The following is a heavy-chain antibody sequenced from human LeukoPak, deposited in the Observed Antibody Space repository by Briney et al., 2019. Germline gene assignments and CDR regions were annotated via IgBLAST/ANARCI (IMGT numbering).Heavy chain of an antibody. V-gene: IGHV5-51*01. CDR2: LYPDDSDT. J-gene: IGHJ4*02. CDR3: ARRKEYNDRTGYGEVDY. Sequence: GESLKISCEGSGYSFTNYWIGWVRQMPGKGLEWIGILYPDDSDTRYNPSFQGQVTMSADESISTAYLQWSGLTASDTAMYYCARRKEYNDRTGYGEVDYWGQGTLVIVSS. CDR1: GYSFTNYW. D-gene: IGHD3-22*01.